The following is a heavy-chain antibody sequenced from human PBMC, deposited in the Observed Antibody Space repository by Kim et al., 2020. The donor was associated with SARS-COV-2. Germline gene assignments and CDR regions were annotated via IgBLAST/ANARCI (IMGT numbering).Heavy chain of an antibody. D-gene: IGHD2-21*02. CDR3: AAGGGPDCGGDCSNWFDP. CDR1: GGTFSSYA. V-gene: IGHV1-69*13. CDR2: IIPIFGTA. J-gene: IGHJ5*02. Sequence: SVKVSCKASGGTFSSYAISWVRQAPGQGLEWMGGIIPIFGTANYAQKFQGRVTITADESTSTAYMELSSLRSEDTAVYYCAAGGGPDCGGDCSNWFDPWGQGTLVTVSS.